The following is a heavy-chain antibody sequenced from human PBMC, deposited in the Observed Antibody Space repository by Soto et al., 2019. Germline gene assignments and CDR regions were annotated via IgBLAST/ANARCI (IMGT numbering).Heavy chain of an antibody. CDR2: IYHSGSS. J-gene: IGHJ6*02. D-gene: IGHD3-3*01. V-gene: IGHV4-4*02. CDR1: GGSITSGQW. CDR3: ARQSFWSGFSSYGMDV. Sequence: ASETLSLTCAVSGGSITSGQWWSWVRQPPGKGLEWIGEIYHSGSSNYNPSLKSRVTISVDKSKTQFSLRLSSVTAADTAVYYCARQSFWSGFSSYGMDVWGQGTTVTVSS.